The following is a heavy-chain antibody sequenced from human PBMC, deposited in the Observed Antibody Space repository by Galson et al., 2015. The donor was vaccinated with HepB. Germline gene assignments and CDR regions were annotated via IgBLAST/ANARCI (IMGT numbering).Heavy chain of an antibody. Sequence: SLRLSCAASGFTFSSYAMSWVRQAPGKGLEWVSAISGSGGSTYYADSVKGRFTISRDNSKNTLYLQMNSLRAEDTAVYYCASTRRWLVSLYAFDIWGQGTMVTVSS. CDR3: ASTRRWLVSLYAFDI. V-gene: IGHV3-23*01. CDR2: ISGSGGST. CDR1: GFTFSSYA. J-gene: IGHJ3*02. D-gene: IGHD6-19*01.